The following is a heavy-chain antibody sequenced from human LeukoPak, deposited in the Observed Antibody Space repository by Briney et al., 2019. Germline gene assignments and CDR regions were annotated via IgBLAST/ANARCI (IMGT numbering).Heavy chain of an antibody. V-gene: IGHV3-66*01. Sequence: GGSLRLSCAASGFTFSSYAMSWVRQAPGKGLEWVSVIYRDGSSYYAESVKGRFTFSRDNSKNTLYIQMNSLRAEDTAVYYCARSFYDILIGYYQYFDYWGQGTLVTVSS. CDR3: ARSFYDILIGYYQYFDY. CDR2: IYRDGSS. J-gene: IGHJ4*02. CDR1: GFTFSSYA. D-gene: IGHD3-9*01.